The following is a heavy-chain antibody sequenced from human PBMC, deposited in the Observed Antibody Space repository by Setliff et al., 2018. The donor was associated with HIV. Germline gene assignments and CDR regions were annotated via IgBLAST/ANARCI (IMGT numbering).Heavy chain of an antibody. CDR2: WDPEDGET. Sequence: GASVKVSCKVSGYTLTELSMHWVRQAPGKGLEWMGGWDPEDGETIYAQKFQGRVTMTEDTSTDTAYMELSSLGSEDTAVYYRAAAIFGVVITSLDYWGQGTLVTVSS. V-gene: IGHV1-24*01. J-gene: IGHJ4*02. CDR3: AAAIFGVVITSLDY. D-gene: IGHD3-3*01. CDR1: GYTLTELS.